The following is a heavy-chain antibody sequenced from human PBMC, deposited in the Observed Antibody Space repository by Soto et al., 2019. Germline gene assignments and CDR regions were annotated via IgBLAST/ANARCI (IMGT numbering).Heavy chain of an antibody. CDR3: VFCYSYYYYGMDV. Sequence: SVKVSCKASGGTFSSYAISWVRQAPGQGLEWMGGIIPIFGTANYAQKFQGRVTITADKSTSTAYMELSSLRSEDTAVYYCVFCYSYYYYGMDVWGQGXTVTVSS. CDR1: GGTFSSYA. V-gene: IGHV1-69*06. CDR2: IIPIFGTA. D-gene: IGHD2-2*02. J-gene: IGHJ6*02.